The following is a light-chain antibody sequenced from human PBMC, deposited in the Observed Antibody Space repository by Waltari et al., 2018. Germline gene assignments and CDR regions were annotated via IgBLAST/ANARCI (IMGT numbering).Light chain of an antibody. CDR2: RNN. Sequence: QSVLTQPPSASGTPGQRVTISCSGSSPNIGSNYVYWYQQLPGTAPKLLIYRNNSRPSGVPDRVSGAKSGTSASLAISGLRSEDEAEYYCAAWDDSLSGPHVVFGGGTKLTVL. J-gene: IGLJ2*01. CDR1: SPNIGSNY. CDR3: AAWDDSLSGPHVV. V-gene: IGLV1-47*01.